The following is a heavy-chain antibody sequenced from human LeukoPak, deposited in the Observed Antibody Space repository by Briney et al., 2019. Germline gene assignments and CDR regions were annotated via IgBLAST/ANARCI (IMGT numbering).Heavy chain of an antibody. J-gene: IGHJ4*02. V-gene: IGHV3-48*03. CDR3: AREREQCGGDCLDY. CDR1: GFTFSSYE. CDR2: ISSSGSTI. Sequence: PGGSLRLSCVASGFTFSSYEMNWVRQAPGKGLEWVSYISSSGSTIYYADSVKGRFTISRDNAKNSVYLQMNSLRVDDTAVYYCAREREQCGGDCLDYWGQGTLVTVSS. D-gene: IGHD2-21*01.